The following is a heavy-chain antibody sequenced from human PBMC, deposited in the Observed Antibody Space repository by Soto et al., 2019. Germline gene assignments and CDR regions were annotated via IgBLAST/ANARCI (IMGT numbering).Heavy chain of an antibody. CDR1: GYTFTSYG. D-gene: IGHD5-18*01. J-gene: IGHJ3*02. CDR3: ARDNVDTAMVLDAFDI. V-gene: IGHV1-18*01. CDR2: ISAYNGNT. Sequence: ASVKVSCKASGYTFTSYGISWVRQAPGQGLEWMGRISAYNGNTNYAQKLQGRVTMTTDTSTSTAYMELRSLRSDDTAVYYCARDNVDTAMVLDAFDIWGQGTMVTVSS.